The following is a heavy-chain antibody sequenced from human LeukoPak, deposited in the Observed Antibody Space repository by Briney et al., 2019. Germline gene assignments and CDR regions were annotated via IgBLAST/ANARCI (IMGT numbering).Heavy chain of an antibody. Sequence: GASVKVSCKASGGTFSSYAISWVRQAPGQGLEWMGGIIPIFGTANYAQKFQGRVTITADESTSTAYMELRSLRSDDTAVYYCARDGRASGAFDIWGQGTMVTVSS. CDR3: ARDGRASGAFDI. D-gene: IGHD3-10*01. CDR1: GGTFSSYA. J-gene: IGHJ3*02. V-gene: IGHV1-69*13. CDR2: IIPIFGTA.